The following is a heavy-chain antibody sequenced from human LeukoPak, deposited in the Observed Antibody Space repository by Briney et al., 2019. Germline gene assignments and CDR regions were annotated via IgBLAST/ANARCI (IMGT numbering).Heavy chain of an antibody. D-gene: IGHD2-2*01. Sequence: SVEVSCKASGGTFSSYAINWVRQAPGQGLEWMGGIIPIFGTANYAQKFQDRVTITADESTSTAYMELSSLRSADTAIYYCASRLYCSNTRCRNFPYAYWGQGTLVTVSS. CDR3: ASRLYCSNTRCRNFPYAY. J-gene: IGHJ4*02. V-gene: IGHV1-69*01. CDR2: IIPIFGTA. CDR1: GGTFSSYA.